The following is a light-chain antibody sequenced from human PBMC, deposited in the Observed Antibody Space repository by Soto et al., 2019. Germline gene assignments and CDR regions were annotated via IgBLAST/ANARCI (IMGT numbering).Light chain of an antibody. CDR2: KAS. V-gene: IGKV1-5*03. CDR3: QQYHLHST. J-gene: IGKJ3*01. CDR1: QNISSW. Sequence: GDRVTIACRASQNISSWLAWYQQKPGKAPKILIHKASTLESGVPARFSGSGSGTEFSLTISSLQPDDFSTYYCQQYHLHSTFGPVTKVDL.